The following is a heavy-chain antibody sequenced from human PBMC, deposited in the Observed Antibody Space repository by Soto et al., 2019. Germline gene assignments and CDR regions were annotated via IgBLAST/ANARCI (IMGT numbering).Heavy chain of an antibody. CDR3: ARDIGD. V-gene: IGHV1-3*01. D-gene: IGHD2-15*01. CDR1: GYTFTSYA. J-gene: IGHJ4*02. Sequence: QVQLVQSGAEVKKPGASVKVSCKASGYTFTSYAMHWVRQAPGQRLEWMGWINAGNGNTKYSQKFQGRVTITRDTSAXXAYMELXXXRSEXXAVYYCARDIGDWGQGTLVTVSS. CDR2: INAGNGNT.